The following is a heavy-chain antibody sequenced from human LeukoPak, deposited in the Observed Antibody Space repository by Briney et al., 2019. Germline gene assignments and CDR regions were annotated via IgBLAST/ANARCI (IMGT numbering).Heavy chain of an antibody. CDR2: ITDSGNTI. J-gene: IGHJ6*02. CDR3: ARSIGLTGGGVDV. D-gene: IGHD3-9*01. V-gene: IGHV3-11*01. CDR1: GFTFSDYN. Sequence: PGGFLRLSCAASGFTFSDYNMNWVRQAPGKGLEWVSYITDSGNTIHYADSVKGRFTISRDNAKNSLYLQMNSLRAEDTAVYYCARSIGLTGGGVDVWGQGTTVTVSS.